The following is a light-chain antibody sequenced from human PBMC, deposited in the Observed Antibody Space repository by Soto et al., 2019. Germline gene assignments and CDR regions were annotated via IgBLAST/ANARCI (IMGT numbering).Light chain of an antibody. J-gene: IGKJ5*01. V-gene: IGKV1-39*01. CDR3: QQRMNWPLT. CDR2: AAS. Sequence: IQMTQSPSSLSASVGDRVTITCRASQSISSYLNWYQQKPGKAPKLLIYAASSLQSGVPSRFSGSGSGTDFTLTISSLQPEDFAVYFCQQRMNWPLTFGQGTRLEIK. CDR1: QSISSY.